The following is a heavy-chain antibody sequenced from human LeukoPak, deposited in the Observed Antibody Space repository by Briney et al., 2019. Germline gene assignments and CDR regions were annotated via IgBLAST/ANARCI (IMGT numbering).Heavy chain of an antibody. CDR3: TSLNSGYGGWLDH. V-gene: IGHV4-59*01. Sequence: PSETLSLTCTVSGGSISRYYWSWIRQPPGKGLEWIGYIYYFGSTNYNPSLKSRVTISVDTSKNQFSLKLSSVTAADTAVYYCTSLNSGYGGWLDHWGQGTLVTVSS. J-gene: IGHJ4*02. CDR2: IYYFGST. CDR1: GGSISRYY. D-gene: IGHD5-12*01.